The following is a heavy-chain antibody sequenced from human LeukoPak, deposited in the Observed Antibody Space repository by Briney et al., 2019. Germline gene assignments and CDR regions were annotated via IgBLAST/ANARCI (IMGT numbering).Heavy chain of an antibody. CDR1: GFTFSSYI. J-gene: IGHJ4*02. V-gene: IGHV3-48*04. Sequence: GGSLRLSCAASGFTFSSYIMNWVRQPPGKGLEWVSYISSSGSTIYYADSVKGRFTISRDNAKNSLYLQMNSLRAEDTAVYYCARDSPGGSSSRTDYWGQGTLVTVSS. D-gene: IGHD6-13*01. CDR3: ARDSPGGSSSRTDY. CDR2: ISSSGSTI.